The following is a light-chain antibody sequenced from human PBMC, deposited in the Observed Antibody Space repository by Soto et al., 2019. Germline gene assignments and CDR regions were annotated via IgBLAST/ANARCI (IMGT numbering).Light chain of an antibody. V-gene: IGKV1-6*01. CDR3: LQVYSYPRT. J-gene: IGKJ2*01. CDR2: AAS. Sequence: ASQLTQSPSSLSASVGDRVTITCRASQGIRNDLGWYQQKSGKAPKLLLYAASSLQSGVPSRFSGSGSGTDFTLTISSLQPEDFATYYCLQVYSYPRTFGQGTKLEIK. CDR1: QGIRND.